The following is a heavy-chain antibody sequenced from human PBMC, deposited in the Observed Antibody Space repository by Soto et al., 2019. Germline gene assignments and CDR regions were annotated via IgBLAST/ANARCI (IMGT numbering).Heavy chain of an antibody. Sequence: QVQLLESGPGLVKPSQTLSLTCSVSGDSISTVDYFWAWVRQPPGQALEYIGYIYNSATTYYNPSFESRVAISLDTSKSQFSLNVTSLTAADTAVYFCARGRYCLPGRCFPNWFDSWGQGTLVTVSS. CDR3: ARGRYCLPGRCFPNWFDS. D-gene: IGHD2-15*01. CDR1: GDSISTVDYF. V-gene: IGHV4-30-4*01. CDR2: IYNSATT. J-gene: IGHJ5*01.